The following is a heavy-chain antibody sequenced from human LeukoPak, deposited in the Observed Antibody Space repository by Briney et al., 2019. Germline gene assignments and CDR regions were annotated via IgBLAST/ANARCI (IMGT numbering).Heavy chain of an antibody. CDR1: GGSISSSSYY. V-gene: IGHV4-39*07. Sequence: SETLSLTCTVSGGSISSSSYYWGWIRQPPGKGLEWIGSIYYSGNTYYNPSLKSRVTISVDTSTNQFSLKLSSVTAADTAMYYCARAYSSSFPFDFWGQGALVTVSS. CDR3: ARAYSSSFPFDF. CDR2: IYYSGNT. D-gene: IGHD6-6*01. J-gene: IGHJ4*02.